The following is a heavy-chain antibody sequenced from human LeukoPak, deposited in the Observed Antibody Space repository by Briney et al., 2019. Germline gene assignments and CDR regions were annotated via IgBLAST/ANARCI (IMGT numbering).Heavy chain of an antibody. CDR3: AKNDGNIWQPHS. Sequence: ASVKVSCKVSGYTLTELSMHWVRQAPGKGLEWMGGFDPEDGETIYAQKFQGRATMTEDTSTDTAYMELSSLRSEDTAIYYCAKNDGNIWQPHSWGQGTLVTVSS. V-gene: IGHV1-24*01. CDR1: GYTLTELS. CDR2: FDPEDGET. J-gene: IGHJ4*02.